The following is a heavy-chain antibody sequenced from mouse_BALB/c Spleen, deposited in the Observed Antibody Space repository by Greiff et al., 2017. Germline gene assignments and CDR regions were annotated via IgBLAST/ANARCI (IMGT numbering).Heavy chain of an antibody. CDR1: GFTFSSYG. D-gene: IGHD2-4*01. V-gene: IGHV5-6*01. CDR3: ARQGDDYDY. CDR2: ISSGGSYT. J-gene: IGHJ3*01. Sequence: DVHLVESGGDLVKPGGSLKLSCAASGFTFSSYGMSWVRQTPDKRLEWVATISSGGSYTYYPDSVKGRFTISRDNAKNTLYLQMSSLKSEDTAMYYCARQGDDYDYWGQGTLVTVSA.